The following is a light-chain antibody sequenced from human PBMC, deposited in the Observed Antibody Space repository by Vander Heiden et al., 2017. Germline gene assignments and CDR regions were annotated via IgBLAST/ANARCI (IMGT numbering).Light chain of an antibody. Sequence: QSALTQPASVSGSPGQSITISCTGTSSDVGGYNYVSWYQQHPGKAPKLMIYDVSNRPSGVSNRFSGPKSGNTASLTISGLQAEDEADYYCSSYTSSNTVVFGGGTKLTVL. V-gene: IGLV2-14*01. J-gene: IGLJ2*01. CDR2: DVS. CDR3: SSYTSSNTVV. CDR1: SSDVGGYNY.